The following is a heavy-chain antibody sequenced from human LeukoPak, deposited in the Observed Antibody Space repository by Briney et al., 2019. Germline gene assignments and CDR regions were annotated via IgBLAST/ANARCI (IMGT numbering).Heavy chain of an antibody. CDR3: ARGRRGYSYGYPFVHHGPVDYFDY. V-gene: IGHV4-34*01. Sequence: SEALSLTCAVYGGSFSGYYWSWIRQPPGKGLEWIGEINHSGSTNYNPSLKSRVTISVDTSKNQFSLKLSSVTAADTAVYYCARGRRGYSYGYPFVHHGPVDYFDYWGQGTLVTVSS. CDR2: INHSGST. CDR1: GGSFSGYY. D-gene: IGHD5-18*01. J-gene: IGHJ4*02.